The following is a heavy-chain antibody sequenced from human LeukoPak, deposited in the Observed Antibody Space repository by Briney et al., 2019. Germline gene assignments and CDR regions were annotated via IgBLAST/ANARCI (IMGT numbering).Heavy chain of an antibody. CDR1: GFTFSSYW. J-gene: IGHJ4*02. Sequence: GGSLRLSCAGSGFTFSSYWMSWVRQAPGKGLEWVANIKQDGSEKYYVDSVKGRFTISRDNAKNSLYLQMNSLRAEDTAVYYCARDRSTLGYWGQGTLVTVSS. D-gene: IGHD3-16*01. V-gene: IGHV3-7*01. CDR3: ARDRSTLGY. CDR2: IKQDGSEK.